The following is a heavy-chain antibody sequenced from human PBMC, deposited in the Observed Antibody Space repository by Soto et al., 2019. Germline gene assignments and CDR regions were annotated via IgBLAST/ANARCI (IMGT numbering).Heavy chain of an antibody. D-gene: IGHD3-22*01. CDR3: ARMYYYDSSGSQWGLDY. CDR1: GGSFSGYY. V-gene: IGHV4-34*01. J-gene: IGHJ4*02. CDR2: INHSGST. Sequence: PSETLSLTCAVYGGSFSGYYWSWIRQPPGKGLEWIGEINHSGSTNYNPSLKSRVTISVDTSKNQFSLKLSSVTAADTAVYYCARMYYYDSSGSQWGLDYWGQGTLVTVSS.